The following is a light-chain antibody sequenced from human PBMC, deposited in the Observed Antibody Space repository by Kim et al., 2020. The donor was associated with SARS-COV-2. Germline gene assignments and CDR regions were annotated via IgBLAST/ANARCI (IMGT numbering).Light chain of an antibody. CDR1: KLGDRY. Sequence: SYELTQPPSVSVSPGQTASITCSGDKLGDRYACWYQQKPGQSPVLVISQDDKRPSGIPERFSGSNSGNTATLTISGTQAMDEADYYCQAWDSSTVVFGGGTQLTVL. V-gene: IGLV3-1*01. J-gene: IGLJ2*01. CDR3: QAWDSSTVV. CDR2: QDD.